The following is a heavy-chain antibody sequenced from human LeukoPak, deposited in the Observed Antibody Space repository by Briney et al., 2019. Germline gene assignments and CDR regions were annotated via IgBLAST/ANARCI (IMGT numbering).Heavy chain of an antibody. J-gene: IGHJ5*02. V-gene: IGHV3-21*01. CDR3: ARASTEYSVTDGFDT. CDR1: GFTFRDYT. D-gene: IGHD6-6*01. CDR2: VSFGSSYI. Sequence: KTGGSLRLSCAASGFTFRDYTMNWVRQSPGKGLQWVSYVSFGSSYISYADSLKGRFTISRADAKSSVYLEMTSLRAEDTAVYYCARASTEYSVTDGFDTWGPGTLVTVSS.